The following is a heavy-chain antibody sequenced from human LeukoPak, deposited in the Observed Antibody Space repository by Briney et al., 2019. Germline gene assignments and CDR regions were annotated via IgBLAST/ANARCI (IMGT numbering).Heavy chain of an antibody. Sequence: ASVKVSCKASGYTFSDYDINWVRQATGQGLEWMGYMNPNSGDTGYAQKFQGRITMTRDTSISTAYMELSSLRFEDTAVYYCARFGDAAMAHFDCWGQGTLVTVSS. J-gene: IGHJ4*02. D-gene: IGHD5-18*01. CDR3: ARFGDAAMAHFDC. V-gene: IGHV1-8*01. CDR2: MNPNSGDT. CDR1: GYTFSDYD.